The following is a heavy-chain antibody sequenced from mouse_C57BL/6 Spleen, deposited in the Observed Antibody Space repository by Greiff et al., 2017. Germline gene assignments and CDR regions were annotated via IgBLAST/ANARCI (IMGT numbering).Heavy chain of an antibody. V-gene: IGHV1-52*01. Sequence: QVQLQQSGAELVRPGSSVKLSCKASGYTFTSYWMHWVKQRPIQGLEWIGNIDPSDSETHYNQKFKDKATLTVDKSSSTAYMQLSSLTSEDSAVYYCAGYYYGSSWYFDVWGTGTTVTVSS. D-gene: IGHD1-1*01. J-gene: IGHJ1*03. CDR1: GYTFTSYW. CDR2: IDPSDSET. CDR3: AGYYYGSSWYFDV.